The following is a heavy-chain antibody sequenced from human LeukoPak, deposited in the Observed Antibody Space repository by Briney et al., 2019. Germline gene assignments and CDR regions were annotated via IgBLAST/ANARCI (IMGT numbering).Heavy chain of an antibody. CDR1: GGSFSGYY. V-gene: IGHV4-34*01. CDR2: INHSGST. J-gene: IGHJ4*02. Sequence: SETLSLTCAVYGGSFSGYYWSWIRQPPGKGLEWIGEINHSGSTNYNPSLKSRVTISVDTSKNQFSLKLSSVTAADTAVYYRARYGDITGTTFVWSFDYWGQGTLVTVSS. D-gene: IGHD1-7*01. CDR3: ARYGDITGTTFVWSFDY.